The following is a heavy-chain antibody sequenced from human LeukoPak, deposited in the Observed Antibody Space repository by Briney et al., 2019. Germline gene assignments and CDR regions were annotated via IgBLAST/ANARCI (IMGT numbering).Heavy chain of an antibody. Sequence: GGSLRLSCVASGFTFSSHSLDWVRQAPGKGLEWVSSITGAGSIQYADSVRGRFTISRDSARNSLYLQMDRLRVDDTAVYYCVRDVIHSYFDIWGQGILITVSS. J-gene: IGHJ4*02. CDR3: VRDVIHSYFDI. CDR2: ITGAGSI. CDR1: GFTFSSHS. V-gene: IGHV3-21*01. D-gene: IGHD2-21*01.